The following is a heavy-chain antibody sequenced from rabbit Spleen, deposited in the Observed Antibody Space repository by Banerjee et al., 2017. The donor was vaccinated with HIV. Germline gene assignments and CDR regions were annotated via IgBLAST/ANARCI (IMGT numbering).Heavy chain of an antibody. CDR1: GFSFSDRDV. V-gene: IGHV1S45*01. CDR2: INTATGKA. D-gene: IGHD2-1*01. Sequence: QEQLEESGGGLVKPEGSLTLTCKASGFSFSDRDVMCWVRQAPGKGLEWIACINTATGKAVYASWAKGRFTISRTSSTTVTLRMTSLTVADRATYFCARDLVGVIGWNFYLWGQGTLVTVS. J-gene: IGHJ4*01. CDR3: ARDLVGVIGWNFYL.